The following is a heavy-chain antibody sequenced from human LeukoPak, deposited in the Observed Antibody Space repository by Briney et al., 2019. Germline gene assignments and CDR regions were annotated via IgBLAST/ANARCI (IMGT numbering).Heavy chain of an antibody. CDR2: ITPLFGSA. V-gene: IGHV1-69*13. D-gene: IGHD3-3*01. CDR3: ARDSSEFRSLIPH. J-gene: IGHJ1*01. CDR1: GGTFSNYA. Sequence: SVKVSCKASGGTFSNYAISWVRQAPGQGLEWMGGITPLFGSAKYAQKFQGRVTITADESTSTAYMELSSLRSEDTAVYYCARDSSEFRSLIPHWGQGTLVTVSS.